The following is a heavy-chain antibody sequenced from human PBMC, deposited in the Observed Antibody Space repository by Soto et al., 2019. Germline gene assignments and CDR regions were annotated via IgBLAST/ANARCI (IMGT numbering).Heavy chain of an antibody. J-gene: IGHJ3*02. D-gene: IGHD2-2*01. Sequence: ASVKVSCKASGYTFTGYYMHWVRQAPGQGLEWMGWINPNSGGTNYAQKFQRWVTMTRDTSISTAYMELSRLRSDDTAVYYCARAIVVVPAAHPIGAFDIWGQGTMVTVSS. V-gene: IGHV1-2*04. CDR3: ARAIVVVPAAHPIGAFDI. CDR2: INPNSGGT. CDR1: GYTFTGYY.